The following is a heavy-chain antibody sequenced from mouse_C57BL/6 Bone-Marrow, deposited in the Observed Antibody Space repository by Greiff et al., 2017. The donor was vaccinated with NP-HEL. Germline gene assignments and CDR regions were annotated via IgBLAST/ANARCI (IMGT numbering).Heavy chain of an antibody. CDR3: ARGAPAYDYGDFDY. CDR1: GYTFTSYT. D-gene: IGHD2-4*01. Sequence: QVQLKQSGAELARPGASVKMSCKASGYTFTSYTMHWVKQRPGQGLEWIGYINPSSGYTKYNQKFKDKATLTADKSSSTAYMQLSSLTSEDSAVYYCARGAPAYDYGDFDYWGQGTTLTVSS. V-gene: IGHV1-4*01. CDR2: INPSSGYT. J-gene: IGHJ2*01.